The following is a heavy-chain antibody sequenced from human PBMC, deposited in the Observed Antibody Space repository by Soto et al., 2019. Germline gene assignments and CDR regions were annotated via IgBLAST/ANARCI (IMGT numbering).Heavy chain of an antibody. Sequence: QVQLVQSGAEVKKPGASVKVSCKASGDTFTDYYIHWVRQAPGQGLEWMGTVNPSGGHTTYAQHFLGRMTMTMDTSISTLSLELTSLTSEDTAVYYCARGGHVVVVTAALDYWGQGTLVTVSS. J-gene: IGHJ4*02. CDR1: GDTFTDYY. CDR3: ARGGHVVVVTAALDY. D-gene: IGHD2-21*02. V-gene: IGHV1-46*01. CDR2: VNPSGGHT.